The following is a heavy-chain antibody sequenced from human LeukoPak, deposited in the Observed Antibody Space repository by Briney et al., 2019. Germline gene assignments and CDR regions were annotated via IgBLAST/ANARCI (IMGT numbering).Heavy chain of an antibody. V-gene: IGHV3-11*06. D-gene: IGHD2-21*02. CDR3: ARDRGAYCGGDCYLGFDY. CDR2: ISSGSGDI. J-gene: IGHJ4*01. CDR1: GFTFTDWY. Sequence: PGGSLRLSCAASGFTFTDWYMSWIRQAPGMGLQWLSYISSGSGDIEYADSVRGRFTISRDNAKKSVYLQMNSLRAEDTAIYYCARDRGAYCGGDCYLGFDYWGRGTLVTVSS.